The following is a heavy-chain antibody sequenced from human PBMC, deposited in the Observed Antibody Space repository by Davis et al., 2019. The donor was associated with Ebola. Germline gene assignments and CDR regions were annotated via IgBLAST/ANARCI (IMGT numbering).Heavy chain of an antibody. V-gene: IGHV1-18*01. CDR2: INPHNGNT. D-gene: IGHD6-19*01. J-gene: IGHJ6*04. CDR1: GYPFTTYA. Sequence: ASVKVSCKASGYPFTTYAINWVRQAPGQGLEWMGWINPHNGNTNYAQNVQSRVTMTTDTSTSTAYMELRSLRSDDTAVYYCAAGEEQWLVGAGTNYYYDMNVWGKGTTVTVSS. CDR3: AAGEEQWLVGAGTNYYYDMNV.